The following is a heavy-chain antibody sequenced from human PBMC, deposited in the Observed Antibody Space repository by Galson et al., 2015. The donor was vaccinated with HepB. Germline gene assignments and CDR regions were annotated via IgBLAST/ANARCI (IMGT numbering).Heavy chain of an antibody. Sequence: TLSLTCTVSGGSISSGGYYWSWIRQHPGKGLEWIGYIYYSGSTYYNPSLKSRVTISVDTSKNQFSLKLSSVTAADTAVYYCARVRSRSLHIVVVTAQYYFDYWGQGTLVTVSS. CDR2: IYYSGST. CDR3: ARVRSRSLHIVVVTAQYYFDY. D-gene: IGHD2-21*02. J-gene: IGHJ4*02. CDR1: GGSISSGGYY. V-gene: IGHV4-31*03.